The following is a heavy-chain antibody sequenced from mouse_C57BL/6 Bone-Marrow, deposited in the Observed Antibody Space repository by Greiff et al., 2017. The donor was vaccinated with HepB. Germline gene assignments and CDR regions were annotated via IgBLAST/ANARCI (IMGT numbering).Heavy chain of an antibody. Sequence: QVQLQQPGAELVMPGASVKLSCKASGYTFTSYWMHWVKQRPGQGLEWIGEIDPSDSYTNYNQKFKGKSKLTVDKSSSTAYMQLSSLTSEDSAVYYCAVWYPFAYWGQGTLVTVSA. V-gene: IGHV1-69*01. CDR1: GYTFTSYW. CDR3: AVWYPFAY. CDR2: IDPSDSYT. J-gene: IGHJ3*01. D-gene: IGHD2-10*02.